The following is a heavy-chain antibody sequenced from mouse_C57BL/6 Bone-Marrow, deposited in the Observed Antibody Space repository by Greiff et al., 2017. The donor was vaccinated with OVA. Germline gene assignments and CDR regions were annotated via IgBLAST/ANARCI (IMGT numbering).Heavy chain of an antibody. CDR2: INPNNGGT. V-gene: IGHV1-18*01. J-gene: IGHJ3*01. CDR3: ARDGYDRAWFAY. Sequence: EVKLMESGPELVKPGASVKIPCKASGYTFTDYNMDWVKQSHGKSLEWIGDINPNNGGTIYNQKFKGKATLTVDKSSSTAYMELRSLTSEDTAVYDCARDGYDRAWFAYWGQGTLVTVSA. D-gene: IGHD2-2*01. CDR1: GYTFTDYN.